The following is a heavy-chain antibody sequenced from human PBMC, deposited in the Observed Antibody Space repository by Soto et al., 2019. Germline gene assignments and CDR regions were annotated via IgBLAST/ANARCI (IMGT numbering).Heavy chain of an antibody. CDR2: ISYDGSNK. D-gene: IGHD3-3*01. V-gene: IGHV3-30-3*01. CDR3: AREGITIFGVAPYGMDV. CDR1: GFTFSSYA. Sequence: GGSLRLSCAASGFTFSSYAMHWVRQAPGKGLEWVAVISYDGSNKYYADSVKGRFTISRDNSKNTLYLQMNSLRAEDTAVYYCAREGITIFGVAPYGMDVWGQGTTVTVSS. J-gene: IGHJ6*02.